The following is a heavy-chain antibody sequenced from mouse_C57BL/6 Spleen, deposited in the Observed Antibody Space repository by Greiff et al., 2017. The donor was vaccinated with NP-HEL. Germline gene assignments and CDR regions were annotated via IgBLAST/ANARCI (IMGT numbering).Heavy chain of an antibody. J-gene: IGHJ2*01. CDR1: GYTFTSYW. Sequence: QVQLQQPGAELVKPGASVKLSCKASGYTFTSYWMHWVKQRPGQGLEWIGMIHPNSGSTNYNEKFKSKATLTVDKSSSTAYMQLSSLTSEDSAVYYCARRVRGGNFDYWGQGTTLTVSS. CDR3: ARRVRGGNFDY. V-gene: IGHV1-64*01. CDR2: IHPNSGST. D-gene: IGHD2-5*01.